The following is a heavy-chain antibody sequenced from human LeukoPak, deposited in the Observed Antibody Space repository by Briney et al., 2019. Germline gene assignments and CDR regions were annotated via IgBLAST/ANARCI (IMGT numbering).Heavy chain of an antibody. CDR2: IYYSGRT. Sequence: SETLSLTCTVSGGSISSSSYYWGWIRQPPGKGLEWIGSIYYSGRTYYNPSLKSRVTISVDTSKNQFSLKLSSVTAADTAVYYCARHTPRPGTTGWFDPWGQGTLVTVSS. J-gene: IGHJ5*02. V-gene: IGHV4-39*01. D-gene: IGHD1-7*01. CDR3: ARHTPRPGTTGWFDP. CDR1: GGSISSSSYY.